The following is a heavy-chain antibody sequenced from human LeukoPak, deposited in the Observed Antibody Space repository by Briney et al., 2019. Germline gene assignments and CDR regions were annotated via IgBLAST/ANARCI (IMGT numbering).Heavy chain of an antibody. J-gene: IGHJ3*02. D-gene: IGHD3-22*01. CDR1: GYTFTSYA. CDR2: INAGNGNT. Sequence: ASVKVSCKVSGYTFTSYAMHWVRQAPGQRLEWMGWINAGNGNTKYSQKFQGRVTITRDTSASTAYMELSSLRSEDTAVYYCARAHTYYYDSSGTPHDAFDIWGQGTMVTVSS. V-gene: IGHV1-3*01. CDR3: ARAHTYYYDSSGTPHDAFDI.